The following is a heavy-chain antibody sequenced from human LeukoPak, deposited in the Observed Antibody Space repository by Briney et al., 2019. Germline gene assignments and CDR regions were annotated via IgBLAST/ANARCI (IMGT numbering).Heavy chain of an antibody. J-gene: IGHJ5*02. CDR3: ARGVAAAGGLFDP. CDR1: GFTFRSYV. CDR2: ITGDGGGT. V-gene: IGHV3-23*01. D-gene: IGHD6-13*01. Sequence: GGSLRLSCTASGFTFRSYVMSWVRQTPEKGLEWVSAITGDGGGTNHADSVKGRFTISRDNSKNTLYLQMNSLRAEDTAVYYCARGVAAAGGLFDPWGQGTLVTVSS.